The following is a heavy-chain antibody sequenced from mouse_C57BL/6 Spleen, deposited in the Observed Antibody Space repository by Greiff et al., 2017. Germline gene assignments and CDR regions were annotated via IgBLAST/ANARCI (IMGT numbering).Heavy chain of an antibody. Sequence: EVQLQQSGPELVKPGVSVKISCKASGYSFTGYYMNWVKQSPEKSLEWIGEINPSTGGTTYNQKFKAKATLTVDKSSSTAYMQLKSLTSEDSAVYYCARSYSNYDAMDYWGQGTSVTVSS. CDR1: GYSFTGYY. J-gene: IGHJ4*01. D-gene: IGHD2-5*01. CDR2: INPSTGGT. CDR3: ARSYSNYDAMDY. V-gene: IGHV1-42*01.